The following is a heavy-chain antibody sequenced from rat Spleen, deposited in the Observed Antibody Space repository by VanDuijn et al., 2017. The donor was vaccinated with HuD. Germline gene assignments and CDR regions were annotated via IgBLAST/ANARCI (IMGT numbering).Heavy chain of an antibody. V-gene: IGHV2-32*01. CDR1: GFSLTSYH. CDR2: IWGDGST. J-gene: IGHJ3*01. Sequence: QVQLKESGPGLVKPSETLSLTCTVSGFSLTSYHVSWVRQPPGKGLEWMGVIWGDGSTAYNSALKSRLGISRDTSKSQVFLKMSSLKTEDTATYYCARGTTTFAYWGQGTLVTVSS. CDR3: ARGTTTFAY. D-gene: IGHD1-5*01.